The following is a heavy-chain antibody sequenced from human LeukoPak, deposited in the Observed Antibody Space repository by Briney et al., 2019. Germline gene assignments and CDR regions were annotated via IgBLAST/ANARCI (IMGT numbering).Heavy chain of an antibody. Sequence: GGSLRLSCAASGFTFSSYWMHWVRQAPGKGLVWVSRINSDGSSTSYADSVKGRFTISRDNAKNTLYLQMNSPRAEDTAVYYCAREFRIVGATYPAYWGQGTLVTVSS. V-gene: IGHV3-74*01. CDR3: AREFRIVGATYPAY. CDR2: INSDGSST. CDR1: GFTFSSYW. J-gene: IGHJ4*02. D-gene: IGHD1-26*01.